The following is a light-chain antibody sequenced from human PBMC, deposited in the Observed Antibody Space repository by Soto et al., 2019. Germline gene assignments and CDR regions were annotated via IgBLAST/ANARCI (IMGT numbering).Light chain of an antibody. V-gene: IGKV3-20*01. J-gene: IGKJ4*01. CDR1: QTVRNNY. Sequence: EFVLTQSPGTLSLSPGERVTLSCRASQTVRNNYLAWYQQKPGQAPRLLIYDASSRATGIPDRFSGGGSGRDFTLTISRLEPEDFAVYYCQQFSSYPLTFGGGTEVEIK. CDR2: DAS. CDR3: QQFSSYPLT.